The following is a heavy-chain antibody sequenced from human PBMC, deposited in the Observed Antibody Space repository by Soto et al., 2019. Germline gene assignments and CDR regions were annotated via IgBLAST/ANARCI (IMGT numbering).Heavy chain of an antibody. CDR3: ARPFYYDSSGYDY. CDR2: IYYSGST. J-gene: IGHJ4*02. D-gene: IGHD3-22*01. CDR1: GGSMSSSSYY. V-gene: IGHV4-39*01. Sequence: ETLSLTCSVSGGSMSSSSYYWGWIRQPPGKGLEWIGSIYYSGSTYYNPSLKSRVTISVDTSKNQFSLKLSSVTAADTAVYYCARPFYYDSSGYDYWGQGTLVTVSS.